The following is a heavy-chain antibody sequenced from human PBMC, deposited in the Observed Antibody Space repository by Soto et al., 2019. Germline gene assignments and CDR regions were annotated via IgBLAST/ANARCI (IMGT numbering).Heavy chain of an antibody. CDR2: IYYSGST. CDR3: AKSPVQNWFDP. J-gene: IGHJ5*02. V-gene: IGHV4-59*01. CDR1: GGSISTYY. Sequence: SETLSLTGTVSGGSISTYYWNWIRQPPGKGLEWIGYIYYSGSTNYNPSLKSRVTISVDTSKNQFSLKLSSVTAADTAVYYCAKSPVQNWFDPWGQGTLVTVSS.